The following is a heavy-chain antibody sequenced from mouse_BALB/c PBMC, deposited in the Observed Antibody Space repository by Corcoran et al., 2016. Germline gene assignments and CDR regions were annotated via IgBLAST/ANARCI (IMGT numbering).Heavy chain of an antibody. CDR1: GYSITSGHY. CDR2: ISYDGSN. CDR3: ARDDGYAY. J-gene: IGHJ3*01. Sequence: DVQLQESGPGLVKPSQSLSLTCSFTGYSITSGHYWNWIRQFPGKKLEWMGYISYDGSNNYNPSLKNRISITRDTSKNQFFLKLNSVTTEDTATYYCARDDGYAYWGQGTLVTVSA. D-gene: IGHD2-3*01. V-gene: IGHV3-6*02.